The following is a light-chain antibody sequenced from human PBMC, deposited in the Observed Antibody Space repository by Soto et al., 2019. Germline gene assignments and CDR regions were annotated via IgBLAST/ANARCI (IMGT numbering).Light chain of an antibody. CDR1: QGINNW. Sequence: DIQMTQSPSSLSSSVLDRCTITCRASQGINNWLAWYQQKPGKAPELLIYAVSYLQSGVPSRFSGSGSGTDFTLTISSLQPEDFATYFCKQSSAFPLTFGGGTKVDIK. CDR2: AVS. V-gene: IGKV1-12*01. J-gene: IGKJ4*01. CDR3: KQSSAFPLT.